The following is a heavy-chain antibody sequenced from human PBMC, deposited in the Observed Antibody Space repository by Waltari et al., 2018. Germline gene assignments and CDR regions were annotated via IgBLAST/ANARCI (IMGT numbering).Heavy chain of an antibody. CDR2: INYNGNEK. CDR3: ATYRWLGY. D-gene: IGHD3-10*01. Sequence: EVQLVESGGGLVQPGGSLRPSCVVSDFTFSTFWMTWVRQAPGRGLEWVANINYNGNEKNYVDSVKGRFTISRDNARSSLYLQMNSLRVEDTAVYYCATYRWLGYWGQGALVTVSS. V-gene: IGHV3-7*03. CDR1: DFTFSTFW. J-gene: IGHJ4*02.